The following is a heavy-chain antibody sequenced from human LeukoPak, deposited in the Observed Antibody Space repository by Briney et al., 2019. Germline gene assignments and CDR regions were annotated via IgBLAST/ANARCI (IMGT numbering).Heavy chain of an antibody. Sequence: SETLSLTCTVSGGSISSSSYYWGWIRQPPGKGLEWIGSIYYSGSTYYNPSLKGRVTISVDTSKNQFSLKLSSVTAADTAVYYCARQRGSSGWPNYYYYYMDVWGKGTTVTVSS. J-gene: IGHJ6*03. CDR2: IYYSGST. D-gene: IGHD6-19*01. CDR3: ARQRGSSGWPNYYYYYMDV. V-gene: IGHV4-39*01. CDR1: GGSISSSSYY.